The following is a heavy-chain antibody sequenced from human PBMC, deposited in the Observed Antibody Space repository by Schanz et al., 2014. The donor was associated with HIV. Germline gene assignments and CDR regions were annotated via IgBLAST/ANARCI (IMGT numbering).Heavy chain of an antibody. CDR3: ARAGYCSGGSCSPWYFDY. D-gene: IGHD2-15*01. J-gene: IGHJ4*02. Sequence: QVQLVQSGAEVKKPGSSVQVSCKASGGSFSSFSITWVRQAPGQGLEWMGGIIPVFGTTNYAQKFQGRVTITADKSTSTAYMELTSLRSEDTAVYYCARAGYCSGGSCSPWYFDYWGQGTLVSVSS. CDR2: IIPVFGTT. CDR1: GGSFSSFS. V-gene: IGHV1-69*06.